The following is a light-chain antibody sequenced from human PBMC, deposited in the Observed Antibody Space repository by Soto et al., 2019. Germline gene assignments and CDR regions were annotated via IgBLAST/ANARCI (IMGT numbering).Light chain of an antibody. Sequence: ALTQSPGTLSSFPGERATLSCRASQAVSSNYLAWYQQKPGQAPRLLIYDASNRATGIPARFSGSGSGTDFTLTISSLEPEDFAVYYCQQRSNWPPWTFGQGTKVDIK. V-gene: IGKV3-11*01. CDR2: DAS. J-gene: IGKJ1*01. CDR3: QQRSNWPPWT. CDR1: QAVSSN.